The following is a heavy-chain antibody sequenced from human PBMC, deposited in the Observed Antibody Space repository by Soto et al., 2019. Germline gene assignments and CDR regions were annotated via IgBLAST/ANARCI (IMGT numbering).Heavy chain of an antibody. CDR2: IYYSGGT. CDR3: ARHYSSGSRNWFDP. CDR1: GGSINSSSYF. D-gene: IGHD6-19*01. J-gene: IGHJ5*02. Sequence: QLQLQESGPGLVKPSETLSLTCSVSGGSINSSSYFWGWVRQPPGKVLEWIGSIYYSGGTYYNPSLRSRVTISVDTSKNQFSLKLSSVTAADTAVFYCARHYSSGSRNWFDPWGQGTLVTVSS. V-gene: IGHV4-39*01.